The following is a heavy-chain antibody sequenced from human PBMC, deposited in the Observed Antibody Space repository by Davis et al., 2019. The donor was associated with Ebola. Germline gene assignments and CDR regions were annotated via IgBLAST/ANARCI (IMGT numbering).Heavy chain of an antibody. J-gene: IGHJ4*02. CDR2: IRSKANSYAT. CDR1: GFTFSGSA. Sequence: GESLKISCVASGFTFSGSAMHWVRQASGKGLEWVGRIRSKANSYATAYAASVKGRFTISRDDSKNTAYLQMNNLKTEDTAVYYCTRTGGNWGQGTLVTVSS. D-gene: IGHD3-16*01. CDR3: TRTGGN. V-gene: IGHV3-73*01.